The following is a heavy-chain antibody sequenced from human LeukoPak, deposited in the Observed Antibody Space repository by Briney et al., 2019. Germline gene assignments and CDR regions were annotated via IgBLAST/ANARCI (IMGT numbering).Heavy chain of an antibody. V-gene: IGHV3-30*18. CDR3: AKLWEPGPFDY. J-gene: IGHJ4*02. Sequence: GGSLRLSCAASGFTFSSYGMHWVRQAPGKGLEWVAVISYDGSNKYYADSVKGRFTISRDNSKNTLYLQMNSLRAEDTAVYYCAKLWEPGPFDYWGQGTLVTVSS. D-gene: IGHD1-26*01. CDR2: ISYDGSNK. CDR1: GFTFSSYG.